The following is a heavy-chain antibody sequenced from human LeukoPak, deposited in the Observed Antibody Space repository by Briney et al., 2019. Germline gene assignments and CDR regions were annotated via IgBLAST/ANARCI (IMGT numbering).Heavy chain of an antibody. CDR1: GFTFSSYS. J-gene: IGHJ4*02. CDR3: ARVLIQLWPRIDY. CDR2: ISSSSSTI. Sequence: GGSLRPSCAASGFTFSSYSMNWVRQAPGKGLEWVSYISSSSSTIYYADSVKGRFTISRDNAKNSLYLQMNSLRDEDTAVYYCARVLIQLWPRIDYWGQGTLVTVSS. V-gene: IGHV3-48*02. D-gene: IGHD5-18*01.